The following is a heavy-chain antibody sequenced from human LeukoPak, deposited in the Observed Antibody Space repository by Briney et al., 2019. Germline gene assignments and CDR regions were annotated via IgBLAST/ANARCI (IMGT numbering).Heavy chain of an antibody. CDR2: IKQDGSEK. Sequence: GGSLRLSCAASRITFTYWMSWVRQAPGKGLECVANIKQDGSEKYYVDSVKGRFTISRDNANKSLFLQMNSLRAQDTAVYYCASSFSDDFWSGHFWGQGTLVTVSS. CDR3: ASSFSDDFWSGHF. V-gene: IGHV3-7*01. J-gene: IGHJ4*02. D-gene: IGHD3-3*01. CDR1: RITFTYW.